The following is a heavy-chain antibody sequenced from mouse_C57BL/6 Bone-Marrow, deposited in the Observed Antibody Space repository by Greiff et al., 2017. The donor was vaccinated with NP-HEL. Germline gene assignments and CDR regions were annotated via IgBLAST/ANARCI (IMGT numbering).Heavy chain of an antibody. CDR2: VYPYNGGT. J-gene: IGHJ3*01. D-gene: IGHD1-1*01. Sequence: VQLQQSGPVLVKPGPSVKISCKASGFTFTDYYMHWVKQSHGKSLEWIGLVYPYNGGTSYNQKFKGKATLTVDTSSSTAYMELNSLTSEDSAVYYCASPSYGSSPWFAYWGQGTLVTVSA. CDR3: ASPSYGSSPWFAY. V-gene: IGHV1-36*01. CDR1: GFTFTDYY.